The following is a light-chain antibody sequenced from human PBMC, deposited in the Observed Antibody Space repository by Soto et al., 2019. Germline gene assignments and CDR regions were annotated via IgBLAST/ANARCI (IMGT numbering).Light chain of an antibody. CDR2: DTS. CDR3: LLTFRGPWV. CDR1: TGGVTSGHH. V-gene: IGLV7-46*01. Sequence: QAVVTQEPSLTVSPGGTVTLTCASSTGGVTSGHHTYWFQQKPGQTPKILIFDTSKRHSWTPARFSGSLLGGRAALTLSGAQPEDEADYYCLLTFRGPWVFGGGTQLTVL. J-gene: IGLJ3*02.